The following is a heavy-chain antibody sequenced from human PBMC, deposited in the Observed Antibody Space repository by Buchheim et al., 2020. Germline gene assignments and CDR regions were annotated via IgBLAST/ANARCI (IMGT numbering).Heavy chain of an antibody. D-gene: IGHD1-7*01. J-gene: IGHJ4*02. CDR2: ISGSGDTT. CDR3: AKLLRYTWNYVSHFDY. V-gene: IGHV3-23*01. CDR1: GFTFNNYA. Sequence: EVQLLESGGGLVQPGGSLRLSCVASGFTFNNYAMTWVRQAPGKGLQWVSAISGSGDTTHYADAVKGRFTISRDNSNSTFYLQMSSLRPDDTAVYYCAKLLRYTWNYVSHFDYWGQGTL.